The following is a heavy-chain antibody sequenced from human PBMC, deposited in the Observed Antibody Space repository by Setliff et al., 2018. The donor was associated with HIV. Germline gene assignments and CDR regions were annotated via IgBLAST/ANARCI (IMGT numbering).Heavy chain of an antibody. CDR1: GFTFDDYD. Sequence: GGSLRLSCAASGFTFDDYDMSWVRQGQGKGLEWVSGINWNGGSTDYADSVKGRFTISRDNSKNTLYLQMSSLRADDTAVYYCARGVDSYMDVWGKGTTVTVSS. CDR3: ARGVDSYMDV. J-gene: IGHJ6*03. D-gene: IGHD5-12*01. V-gene: IGHV3-20*04. CDR2: INWNGGST.